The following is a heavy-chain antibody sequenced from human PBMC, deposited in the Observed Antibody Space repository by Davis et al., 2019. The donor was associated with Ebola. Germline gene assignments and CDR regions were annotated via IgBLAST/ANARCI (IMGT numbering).Heavy chain of an antibody. CDR2: LGLSADT. CDR1: GFVFSSYV. Sequence: GGSLRLSCAASGFVFSSYVMSWVRRAPGKGLEWVSTLGLSADTYYADSVKGRFTISRDNSKNTQYLQMNSLRVEDTAMYYCAKDTSNVWFDVWGQGTMVTVSS. D-gene: IGHD6-19*01. CDR3: AKDTSNVWFDV. J-gene: IGHJ3*01. V-gene: IGHV3-23*01.